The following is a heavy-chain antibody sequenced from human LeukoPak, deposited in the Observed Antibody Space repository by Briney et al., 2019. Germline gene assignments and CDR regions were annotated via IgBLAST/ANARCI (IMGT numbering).Heavy chain of an antibody. V-gene: IGHV4-61*02. CDR3: ASNLRPIDY. J-gene: IGHJ4*02. CDR1: GGSISSGSYY. CDR2: IYTSGST. Sequence: SQTLSLTCTVSGGSISSGSYYWSWIRQPAGKGLEWIGRIYTSGSTNYNPSLKSRVTISVDTSKNQFSLKLSSVTAADTAVYYCASNLRPIDYWGQGTLVTVSS.